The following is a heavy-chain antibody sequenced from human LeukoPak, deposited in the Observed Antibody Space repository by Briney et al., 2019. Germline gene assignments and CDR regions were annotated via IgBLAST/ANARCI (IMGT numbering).Heavy chain of an antibody. CDR2: INHSGST. D-gene: IGHD4-17*01. CDR1: GGSFSGYY. V-gene: IGHV4-34*01. CDR3: ARGRGEVSTTVTTYYFDY. Sequence: KSSETPSLTCAVYGGSFSGYYWSWIRQPPGKGLEWIGEINHSGSTNYNPSLKSRVTISVDTSKNQFSLKLSSVTAADTAVYYCARGRGEVSTTVTTYYFDYWGQGTLVTVSS. J-gene: IGHJ4*02.